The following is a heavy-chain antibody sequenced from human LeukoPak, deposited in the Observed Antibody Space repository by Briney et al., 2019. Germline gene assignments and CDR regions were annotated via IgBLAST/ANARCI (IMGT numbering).Heavy chain of an antibody. CDR2: TSYSEGT. CDR3: ATADWESFYFDS. CDR1: GGSVSRGGYY. D-gene: IGHD1-26*01. Sequence: SETLSLTCTVSGGSVSRGGYYWNWIRQHPGKGLEWIGFTSYSEGTYYNPSLMSRITRSVDRSQNQFSLKMRDVTAADTAVYFCATADWESFYFDSWGQGALVAVSS. J-gene: IGHJ4*02. V-gene: IGHV4-31*03.